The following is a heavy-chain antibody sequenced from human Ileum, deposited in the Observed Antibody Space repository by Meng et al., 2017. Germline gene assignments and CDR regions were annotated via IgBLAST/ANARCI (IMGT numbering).Heavy chain of an antibody. V-gene: IGHV4-39*01. Sequence: QLQLQESGPGLVKPTETLSLTCIVSGGSVTSSSYDWVWIRQPPGKGLEWIGGITYTGNSYTTPSLKTRLTTSLDTSKNQFSLRLNSLTAADTAVYYCARRTGEVDLLDYWGQGTLVTVSS. CDR3: ARRTGEVDLLDY. D-gene: IGHD7-27*01. J-gene: IGHJ4*02. CDR1: GGSVTSSSYD. CDR2: ITYTGNS.